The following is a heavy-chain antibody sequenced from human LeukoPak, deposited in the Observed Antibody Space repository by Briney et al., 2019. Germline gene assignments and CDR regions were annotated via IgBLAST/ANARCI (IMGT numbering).Heavy chain of an antibody. Sequence: PSETLSLTCTVSGGSISSYYWSWVRQPPGKGLEWIGYIYYSGSTNYNPSLKSRVTISVDTSKNQFSLKLNSVSAADTAVYYCARLTVPLRFDPWGQGTLVTVSS. V-gene: IGHV4-59*01. CDR1: GGSISSYY. CDR2: IYYSGST. J-gene: IGHJ5*02. CDR3: ARLTVPLRFDP. D-gene: IGHD2-2*01.